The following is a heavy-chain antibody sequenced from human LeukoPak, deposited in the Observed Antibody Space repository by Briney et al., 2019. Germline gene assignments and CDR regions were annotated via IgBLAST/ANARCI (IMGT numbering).Heavy chain of an antibody. Sequence: PGGSLRLSCAASEFTFSDYYMSWIRQAPGKGLAWVSYISSTSSTKYYADSVKGRFTISRDNAKSSLYLQMNSLRAEDTAVHYCARCGDGLPCDFDYWGQGTLVTVSS. CDR1: EFTFSDYY. V-gene: IGHV3-11*04. CDR3: ARCGDGLPCDFDY. D-gene: IGHD3-10*01. CDR2: ISSTSSTK. J-gene: IGHJ4*02.